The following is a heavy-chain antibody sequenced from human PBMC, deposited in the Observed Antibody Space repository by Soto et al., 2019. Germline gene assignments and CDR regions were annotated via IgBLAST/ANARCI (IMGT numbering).Heavy chain of an antibody. D-gene: IGHD6-13*01. CDR1: GFTFSSYW. Sequence: GGALRLSCAASGFTFSSYWMHWVRQAPGKGLVWVSRINSDGSSTSYADSVKGRFTISRDNAKNTLYLQMNSLRAEDTAVYYCAAAAGTSDWFDPWGQGTLVTVSS. J-gene: IGHJ5*02. CDR3: AAAAGTSDWFDP. CDR2: INSDGSST. V-gene: IGHV3-74*01.